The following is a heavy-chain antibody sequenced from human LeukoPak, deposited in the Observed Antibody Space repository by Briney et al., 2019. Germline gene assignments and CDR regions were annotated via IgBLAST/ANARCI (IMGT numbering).Heavy chain of an antibody. Sequence: SVKVSCKASGGTFSSYAISWVRQAPGQGLEWMGRIIPIFGTANYAQKFQGRVTITTDESTSTVYMELSSLRSEDTAVYSCARENGYCSGGSCQGRDAFDIWGQGTMVTVSS. CDR3: ARENGYCSGGSCQGRDAFDI. D-gene: IGHD2-15*01. J-gene: IGHJ3*02. V-gene: IGHV1-69*05. CDR1: GGTFSSYA. CDR2: IIPIFGTA.